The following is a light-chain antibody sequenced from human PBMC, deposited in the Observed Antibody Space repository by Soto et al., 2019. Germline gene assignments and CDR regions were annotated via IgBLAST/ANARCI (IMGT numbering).Light chain of an antibody. CDR2: TAS. V-gene: IGKV1-9*01. Sequence: IQLTQSPSSLSASVGDRVAITCRASEGISSYLAWYQKKPGKVPKLLIDTASTLQNGVPSRFSGSGSGTDFTLTISSLQPEDFATYYCLQLKRYPLTFGGGTRVEIK. J-gene: IGKJ4*01. CDR3: LQLKRYPLT. CDR1: EGISSY.